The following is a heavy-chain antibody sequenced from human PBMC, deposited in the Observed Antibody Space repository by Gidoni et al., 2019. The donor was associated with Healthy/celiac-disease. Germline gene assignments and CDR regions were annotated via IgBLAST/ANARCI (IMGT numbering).Heavy chain of an antibody. Sequence: QVQLQQWGSGLLKPSETLSLTCAVSGGSFSGYYWSWIRKHPGKGMEWIGEINHSGSTNYNPSLKSRVTISVDTAKYQFSLKLSSVTAAEKAVYCWARGQNYYYYGIDVWGQGTTVTVSS. J-gene: IGHJ6*02. V-gene: IGHV4-34*01. CDR3: ARGQNYYYYGIDV. CDR2: INHSGST. CDR1: GGSFSGYY.